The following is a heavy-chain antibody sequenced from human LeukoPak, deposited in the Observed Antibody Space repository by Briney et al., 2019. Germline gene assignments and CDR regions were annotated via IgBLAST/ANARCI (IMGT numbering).Heavy chain of an antibody. V-gene: IGHV1-8*03. J-gene: IGHJ5*02. CDR2: MNPNSGNT. CDR1: GYTFTSYD. CDR3: ARSGYDYSWFDP. Sequence: GASVKVSCKASGYTFTSYDINWVRQATGQGLEWMGWMNPNSGNTGYAQKFQGRVTITRNTSISTAYMELGSLRSEDTAVYYCARSGYDYSWFDPWGQGTLVTVSS. D-gene: IGHD5-12*01.